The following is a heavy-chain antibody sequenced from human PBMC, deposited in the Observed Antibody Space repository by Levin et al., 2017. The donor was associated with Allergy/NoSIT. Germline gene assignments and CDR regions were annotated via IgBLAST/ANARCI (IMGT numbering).Heavy chain of an antibody. CDR1: GFTFSNYA. V-gene: IGHV3-23*01. CDR3: AKDGTSGSGSYYLGTFDI. Sequence: GESLKISCAASGFTFSNYAMAWVRQAPGEGLEWVSGISISGDKTYYADSVKGRFTISRDNSKNTLYAQMDSLRAEDTALYYCAKDGTSGSGSYYLGTFDIWGQGTMVTVSS. J-gene: IGHJ3*02. CDR2: ISISGDKT. D-gene: IGHD3-10*01.